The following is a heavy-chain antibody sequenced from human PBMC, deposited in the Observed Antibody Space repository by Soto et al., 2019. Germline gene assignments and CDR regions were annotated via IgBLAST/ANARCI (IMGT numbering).Heavy chain of an antibody. CDR2: IYYIGST. Sequence: QVQLQESGPGLVKPSETLSLTCTVSGGSISSYYWSWIRQPPGKGLEWIGYIYYIGSTNYNPSLNSRVTISVDTSKVQYPLTLSSVTAADTAAYYCAREGAAAGTSVDYWGQGNLVIVSS. D-gene: IGHD6-13*01. V-gene: IGHV4-59*01. CDR1: GGSISSYY. J-gene: IGHJ4*02. CDR3: AREGAAAGTSVDY.